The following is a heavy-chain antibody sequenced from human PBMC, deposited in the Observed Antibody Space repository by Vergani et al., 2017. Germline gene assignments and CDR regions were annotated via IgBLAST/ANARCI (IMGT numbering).Heavy chain of an antibody. CDR2: IYYSGST. D-gene: IGHD5-24*01. CDR3: ARVPGRDGYRSGFDP. V-gene: IGHV4-31*03. J-gene: IGHJ5*02. CDR1: GGSISSGGYY. Sequence: QVQLQESGPGLVKPSQTLSLTCTVSGGSISSGGYYWSWIRQPPGKGLEWIGYIYYSGSTYYKPSLKSRVTISVDTSKNQFSLKLSSVPAADTAVYYCARVPGRDGYRSGFDPWGQGTLVTVSS.